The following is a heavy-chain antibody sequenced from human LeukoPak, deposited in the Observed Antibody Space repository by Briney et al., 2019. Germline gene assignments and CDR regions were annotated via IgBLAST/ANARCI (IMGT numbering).Heavy chain of an antibody. CDR1: GYSFTSYW. J-gene: IGHJ4*02. V-gene: IGHV5-51*01. Sequence: GESLKISCKGSGYSFTSYWIGWVRQMPGKGLEWMGIIYPGDSDTRYSPSFQGQVTISADKSVSTAYLQCSSLKASDTAMYYWSRPHFEWELPRSIYFDYWGQGTLVTVSS. CDR3: SRPHFEWELPRSIYFDY. D-gene: IGHD1-26*01. CDR2: IYPGDSDT.